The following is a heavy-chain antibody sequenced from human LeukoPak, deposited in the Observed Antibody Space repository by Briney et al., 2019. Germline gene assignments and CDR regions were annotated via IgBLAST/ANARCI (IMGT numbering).Heavy chain of an antibody. Sequence: ASVTVSCKASGYTFTNYDINWVRQATAQGLEGMGWMNPNSGNTGYPQKFQGRVIITRNTSISTAYMELSSLRSEDTAVYYCARDLRTVTTPEPHYYYYYMDVWGKGTTVTVSS. CDR2: MNPNSGNT. V-gene: IGHV1-8*03. J-gene: IGHJ6*03. CDR3: ARDLRTVTTPEPHYYYYYMDV. D-gene: IGHD4-17*01. CDR1: GYTFTNYD.